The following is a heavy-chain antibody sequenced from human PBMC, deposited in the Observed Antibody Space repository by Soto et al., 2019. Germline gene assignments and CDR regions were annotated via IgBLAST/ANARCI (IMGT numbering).Heavy chain of an antibody. CDR1: GGTFSSYA. V-gene: IGHV1-69*13. CDR3: ARASLLTGHDDKYFALDV. Sequence: GASVKVSCKASGGTFSSYAISWVRQAPGQGLEWMGGIIPIFGTANYAQKFQGRVTITADESTSTAYMELSSLRSEDTAVYYCARASLLTGHDDKYFALDVWGQGTTVTVSS. J-gene: IGHJ6*02. D-gene: IGHD3-9*01. CDR2: IIPIFGTA.